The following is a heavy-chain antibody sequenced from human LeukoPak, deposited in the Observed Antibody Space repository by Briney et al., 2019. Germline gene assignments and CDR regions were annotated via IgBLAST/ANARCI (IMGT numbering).Heavy chain of an antibody. CDR1: GFTFSTSG. D-gene: IGHD1-7*01. Sequence: PGGSLRLSCAASGFTFSTSGMNWVRQAPGKGLEWVAVIWSDGSEKRYADSVKGRSTISRDNSKSTLYLQMNSLRAEDTAVYYCAKELKDDGLDLDYWGQGTLVTVSS. CDR2: IWSDGSEK. CDR3: AKELKDDGLDLDY. J-gene: IGHJ4*02. V-gene: IGHV3-33*03.